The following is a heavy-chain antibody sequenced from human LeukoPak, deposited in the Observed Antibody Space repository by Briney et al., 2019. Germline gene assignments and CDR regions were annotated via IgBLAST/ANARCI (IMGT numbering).Heavy chain of an antibody. CDR2: INPSGGST. J-gene: IGHJ6*03. Sequence: GASVKVSCKASGYTFTSYYMHWVRQAPGQGLEWMGIINPSGGSTSYAQKFQGRVTTTRDTSTSIVYMELSSLRSEDTAVYYCARDWRSRYHNGVGDYGLPDYYYYYYMDVWGKGTTVTVSS. CDR1: GYTFTSYY. V-gene: IGHV1-46*01. CDR3: ARDWRSRYHNGVGDYGLPDYYYYYYMDV. D-gene: IGHD4-17*01.